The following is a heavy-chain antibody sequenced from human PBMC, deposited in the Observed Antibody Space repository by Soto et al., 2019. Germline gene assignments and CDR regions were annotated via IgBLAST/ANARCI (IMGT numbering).Heavy chain of an antibody. CDR3: ARDGPAANRPDAYWFDP. J-gene: IGHJ5*02. Sequence: PSETLSLTCTVSGGSISSYYWSWIRQPPGKGLEWIGYIYYSGSTNYNPSLKSRVTISVDTSKNQFSLKLSSVTAADTAVYYCARDGPAANRPDAYWFDPWGQGTLVTVSS. CDR1: GGSISSYY. V-gene: IGHV4-59*01. CDR2: IYYSGST.